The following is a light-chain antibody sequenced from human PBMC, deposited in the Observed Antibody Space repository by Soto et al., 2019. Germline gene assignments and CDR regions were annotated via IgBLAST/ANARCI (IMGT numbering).Light chain of an antibody. J-gene: IGKJ1*01. CDR2: AAS. V-gene: IGKV1-39*01. CDR3: QQYNSHWT. Sequence: DIQRTQSPSSLSASVGDRVTITCRASQSISSYLNWYQQKPGKAPKLLIYAASSLQSGVPSRFSGSGSGTEFTLTISSMTPDDFATDYCQQYNSHWTFGQGTKVDIK. CDR1: QSISSY.